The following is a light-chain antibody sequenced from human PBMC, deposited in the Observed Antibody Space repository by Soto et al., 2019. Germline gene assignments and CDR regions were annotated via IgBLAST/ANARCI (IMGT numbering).Light chain of an antibody. V-gene: IGKV3-20*01. Sequence: ILLTQSPATLSLSPGERATLSCRASQSVSSYLAWYQQKPGQAPRLLIYDASNRAIGIPDRFSGSVSGSDFILTINRLEPEDFAVYYCQQYGSSHTFGQGTRLEIK. J-gene: IGKJ5*01. CDR3: QQYGSSHT. CDR1: QSVSSY. CDR2: DAS.